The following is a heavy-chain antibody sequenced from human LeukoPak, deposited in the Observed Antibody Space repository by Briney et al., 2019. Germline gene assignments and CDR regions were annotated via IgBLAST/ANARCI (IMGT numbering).Heavy chain of an antibody. V-gene: IGHV1-2*02. CDR1: GYTFTSYG. CDR3: ARDTLRTYDYVWGSYRHDAFDI. CDR2: INPNSGGT. J-gene: IGHJ3*02. Sequence: ASVKVSCKASGYTFTSYGISWVRQAPGQGLEWMGWINPNSGGTNYAQKFQGRVTMTRDTSISTAYMELSRLRSDDTAVYYCARDTLRTYDYVWGSYRHDAFDIWGQGTMVTVSS. D-gene: IGHD3-16*02.